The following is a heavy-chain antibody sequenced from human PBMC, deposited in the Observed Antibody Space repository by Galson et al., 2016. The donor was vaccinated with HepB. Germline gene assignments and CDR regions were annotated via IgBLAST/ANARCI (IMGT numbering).Heavy chain of an antibody. CDR3: ATENWWRFDS. CDR1: GFPFSVYF. CDR2: ITVGGDAT. D-gene: IGHD2-15*01. Sequence: SLRLSCADSGFPFSVYFMTWIRQSPGKGLEWVSTITVGGDATDYADSVKGRFTISRDNAKDTLYLEMSSLPAEDKAVYYCATENWWRFDSWGQGTLVTVSS. J-gene: IGHJ4*02. V-gene: IGHV3-11*01.